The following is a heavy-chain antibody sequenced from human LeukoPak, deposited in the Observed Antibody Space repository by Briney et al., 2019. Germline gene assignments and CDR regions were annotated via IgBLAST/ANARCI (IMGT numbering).Heavy chain of an antibody. D-gene: IGHD3-16*01. CDR2: ISGSGGNI. CDR3: AGGGS. CDR1: GFIFSSNA. Sequence: GGSLRLSCAASGFIFSSNAMSWVRQAPGKGLEWVSTISGSGGNIYYAASVKGRFTISRDNSKNTLYLQMNSLRAEDTAVYYCAGGGSWGQGTLVSVSS. J-gene: IGHJ5*02. V-gene: IGHV3-23*01.